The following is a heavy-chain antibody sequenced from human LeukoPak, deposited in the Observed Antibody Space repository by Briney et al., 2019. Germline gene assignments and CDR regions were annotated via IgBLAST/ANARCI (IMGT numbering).Heavy chain of an antibody. CDR3: ARGRFSGYGAD. CDR1: GYTFTDYF. CDR2: INPNSGGT. D-gene: IGHD5-12*01. V-gene: IGHV1-2*02. Sequence: ASVKVPCKASGYTFTDYFMHWVRQAPGQGLEWMGWINPNSGGTNFAQKFQGRVTMTRDTSISTAYMELSSLTSDDTAVYYCARGRFSGYGADWGQGTLVTVSS. J-gene: IGHJ4*02.